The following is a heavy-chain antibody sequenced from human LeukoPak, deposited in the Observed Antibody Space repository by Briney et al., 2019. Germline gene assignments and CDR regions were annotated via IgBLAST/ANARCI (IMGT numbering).Heavy chain of an antibody. CDR1: GFTFSSYG. D-gene: IGHD3-22*01. Sequence: PGGSLRLSCAASGFTFSSYGMSWVRQAPGKGLEWVSAIRGSEGSTYYADSVKGGFTISRDNSKNTLYMQMNSLTAEDAAFYYCAEMSSSCYYSFDNWGQGTLVTVSS. CDR2: IRGSEGST. J-gene: IGHJ4*02. CDR3: AEMSSSCYYSFDN. V-gene: IGHV3-23*01.